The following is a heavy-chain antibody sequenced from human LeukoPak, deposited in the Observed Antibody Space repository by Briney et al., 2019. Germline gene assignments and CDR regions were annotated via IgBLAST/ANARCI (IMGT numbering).Heavy chain of an antibody. CDR2: IGIDSGNT. V-gene: IGHV3-48*01. CDR1: GFTFSDYS. CDR3: ARDYKYAFDN. Sequence: GGSLRLSCAASGFTFSDYSVNWVRQAPGKGLEWISYIGIDSGNTNYADSVKGRFTISGDKAKNSLYLQMNSLRVEDTAVYYCARDYKYAFDNWGQGTLVTVSS. D-gene: IGHD5-24*01. J-gene: IGHJ4*02.